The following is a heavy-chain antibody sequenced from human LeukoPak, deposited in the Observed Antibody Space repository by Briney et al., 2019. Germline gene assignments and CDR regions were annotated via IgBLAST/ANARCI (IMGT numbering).Heavy chain of an antibody. V-gene: IGHV1-69*13. J-gene: IGHJ4*02. CDR1: GGTFSSYA. Sequence: GASVKVSCKASGGTFSSYAISWVRQAPGQGLEWMGGIIPIFGTANYAQKFQGRVTITADESTSTAYMELSSLRSEDTAVYYCARERRVGRFLDSAYYFDYWGQGTLVTVSS. D-gene: IGHD3/OR15-3a*01. CDR2: IIPIFGTA. CDR3: ARERRVGRFLDSAYYFDY.